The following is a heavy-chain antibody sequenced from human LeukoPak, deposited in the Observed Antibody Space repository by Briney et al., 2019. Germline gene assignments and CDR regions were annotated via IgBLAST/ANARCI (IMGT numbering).Heavy chain of an antibody. D-gene: IGHD6-13*01. J-gene: IGHJ4*02. V-gene: IGHV4-39*07. Sequence: SETLSLTCTVSGGSISSSSYYWGWIRQPPGKGLEWIGIIYYSGSTYYNPSLKSRVTISVDTSKNQFSLKLSSVTAADTAVYYCARGQSPSSWHTPFGSWGQGTLVTVSS. CDR1: GGSISSSSYY. CDR3: ARGQSPSSWHTPFGS. CDR2: IYYSGST.